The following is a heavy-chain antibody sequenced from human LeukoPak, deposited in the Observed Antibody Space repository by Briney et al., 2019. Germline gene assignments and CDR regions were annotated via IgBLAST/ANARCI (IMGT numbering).Heavy chain of an antibody. Sequence: GGSLRLSCAASGFTFSSCAMSWVRQAPGQGMEWVSGISDSGGSTYYADSVKGRFTISRDKSKNTVYLQMNSLRGEDTALYYCAKVGGGGYSYASYFDYWGQGTLVTVSS. V-gene: IGHV3-23*01. J-gene: IGHJ4*02. D-gene: IGHD5-18*01. CDR1: GFTFSSCA. CDR3: AKVGGGGYSYASYFDY. CDR2: ISDSGGST.